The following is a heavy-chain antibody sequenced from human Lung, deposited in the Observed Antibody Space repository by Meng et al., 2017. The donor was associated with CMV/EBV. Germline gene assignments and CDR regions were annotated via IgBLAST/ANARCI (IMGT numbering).Heavy chain of an antibody. D-gene: IGHD3-22*01. CDR1: GFTFSSYD. V-gene: IGHV3-30*02. J-gene: IGHJ6*02. CDR3: AKRGDSSGTYAIDV. Sequence: SCAASGFTFSSYDMHWVRQAPGKGLEWVANIRFDGTNKYHADYVKGRFTISRDNSKNTLYLQMNSLRAEDTAVYYCAKRGDSSGTYAIDVWGQGNXVTGAS. CDR2: IRFDGTNK.